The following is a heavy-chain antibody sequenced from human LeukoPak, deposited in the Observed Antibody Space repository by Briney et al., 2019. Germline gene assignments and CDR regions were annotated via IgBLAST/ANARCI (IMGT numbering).Heavy chain of an antibody. D-gene: IGHD4-11*01. J-gene: IGHJ4*02. Sequence: GRSLRLSCAASGFTFSHYGMHWVRQAPGKGLEWVAVIWNDGTNRYYGHSVKGRFTISRDDSKNTVYLQMNGLRAGDTAVYYCAKDAQRGFDYSNSLEYWGQGTLVTVPS. CDR1: GFTFSHYG. V-gene: IGHV3-33*06. CDR3: AKDAQRGFDYSNSLEY. CDR2: IWNDGTNR.